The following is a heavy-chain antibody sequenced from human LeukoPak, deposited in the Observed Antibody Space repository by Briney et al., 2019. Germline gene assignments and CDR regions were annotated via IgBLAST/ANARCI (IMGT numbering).Heavy chain of an antibody. CDR1: GDSMTGYS. D-gene: IGHD3-3*02. J-gene: IGHJ5*02. CDR3: ARRRAANAIFGEENWLDP. Sequence: SETLSLTCTVSGDSMTGYSWNWIRQPPGKGLEWIGYIFYSGSTNSNPSLKSRVTISVDTSKNQFYLKLNSVTAADTAVYYCARRRAANAIFGEENWLDPWGQGTLVIVSP. V-gene: IGHV4-59*01. CDR2: IFYSGST.